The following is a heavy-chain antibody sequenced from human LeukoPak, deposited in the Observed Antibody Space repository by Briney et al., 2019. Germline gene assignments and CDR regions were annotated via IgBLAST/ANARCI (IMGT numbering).Heavy chain of an antibody. CDR3: ARDGGGSYYSD. D-gene: IGHD1-26*01. J-gene: IGHJ4*02. CDR2: VNGYNGNT. CDR1: GYTFSSYG. V-gene: IGHV1-18*01. Sequence: ASVKVSCKASGYTFSSYGIIWARQAPGQGLEWMGWVNGYNGNTNYAQKSQGRVAMTTDTSTSTAYVELRSLRSDDTAVYYCARDGGGSYYSDWGQGTLVTVSS.